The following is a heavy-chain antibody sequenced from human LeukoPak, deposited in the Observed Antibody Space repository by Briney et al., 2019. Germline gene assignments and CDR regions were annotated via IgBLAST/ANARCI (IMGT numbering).Heavy chain of an antibody. D-gene: IGHD6-6*01. CDR2: IYYSGST. Sequence: SETLSLTCTVSGGSISSSSYYWGWLRQPPGEGLEWIGSIYYSGSTHYNPSLKSRVTISVDTSKNKFSLKLSSVTAADTAVYYCARHTTLSIAAQFDYWGQGTLVTVSA. V-gene: IGHV4-39*01. CDR1: GGSISSSSYY. CDR3: ARHTTLSIAAQFDY. J-gene: IGHJ4*02.